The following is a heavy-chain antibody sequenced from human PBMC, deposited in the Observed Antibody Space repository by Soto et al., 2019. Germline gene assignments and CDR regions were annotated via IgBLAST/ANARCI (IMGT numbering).Heavy chain of an antibody. D-gene: IGHD3-16*01. V-gene: IGHV5-51*01. CDR3: ARDYDSSHDY. J-gene: IGHJ4*02. CDR2: IYPGDSET. CDR1: GYSFSSYW. Sequence: GEYLKISCKGSGYSFSSYWIGWVRQMPGKGLEWMGFIYPGDSETRYSPSFQGQVTISVDKSISTAYLQWSSLKSSDTAILDCARDYDSSHDYWGQGTLVTVSS.